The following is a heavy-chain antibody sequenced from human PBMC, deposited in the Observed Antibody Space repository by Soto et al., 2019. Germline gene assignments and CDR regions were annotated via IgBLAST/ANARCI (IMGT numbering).Heavy chain of an antibody. D-gene: IGHD2-2*01. V-gene: IGHV3-33*01. CDR2: IWFDGSDK. CDR1: GFTFSNYG. Sequence: LRRSCAASGFTFSNYGMHWVRQAPGKGLEWVALIWFDGSDKYYADSVKGRFTMSRDNSKNTVYLQMNSLRAEDTAIYYCARLYCSSPSCYSVGAFEIRGQGTMVT. CDR3: ARLYCSSPSCYSVGAFEI. J-gene: IGHJ3*02.